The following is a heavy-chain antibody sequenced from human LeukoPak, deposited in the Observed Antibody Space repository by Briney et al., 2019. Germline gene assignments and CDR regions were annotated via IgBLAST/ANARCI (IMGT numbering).Heavy chain of an antibody. V-gene: IGHV4-38-2*02. CDR2: IYYSGST. D-gene: IGHD5-18*01. CDR1: GYSISSGYY. J-gene: IGHJ5*02. Sequence: PSETLSLTCTVSGYSISSGYYWGWIRQTPGKGLEWIGSIYYSGSTYYNPSLKSRVTISVDTSKNQFSLKVNSVTAADTALYYCARQKETSMVMDWFDPWGQGTLVTVSS. CDR3: ARQKETSMVMDWFDP.